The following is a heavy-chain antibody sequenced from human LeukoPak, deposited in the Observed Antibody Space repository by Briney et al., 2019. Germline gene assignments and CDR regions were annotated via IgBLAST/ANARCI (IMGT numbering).Heavy chain of an antibody. V-gene: IGHV3-21*01. J-gene: IGHJ3*02. CDR1: GFTFNSYS. Sequence: GGSLRLSCAASGFTFNSYSMNWVRQAPGKGLEWVSSISSSSSYIYYADSVKGRFTISRDNAKNSLYLQMNSLRAEDTAVYYCARVVAVAGKAFDIWGQGTMVTVSS. D-gene: IGHD6-19*01. CDR3: ARVVAVAGKAFDI. CDR2: ISSSSSYI.